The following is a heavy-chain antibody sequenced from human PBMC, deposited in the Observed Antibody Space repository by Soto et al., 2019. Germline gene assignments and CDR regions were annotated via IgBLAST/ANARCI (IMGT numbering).Heavy chain of an antibody. V-gene: IGHV3-23*01. D-gene: IGHD6-19*01. CDR1: GCTFSSYA. J-gene: IGHJ4*02. Sequence: GGSLRLSCASSGCTFSSYAMSWVRQAPGKGLEWVSAISGSGGSTYYADSVKGRFTISRDNSKNTLYLQMNSLRAEDTAVYYCAATVADGGGVDYWGQGTLVTVSS. CDR3: AATVADGGGVDY. CDR2: ISGSGGST.